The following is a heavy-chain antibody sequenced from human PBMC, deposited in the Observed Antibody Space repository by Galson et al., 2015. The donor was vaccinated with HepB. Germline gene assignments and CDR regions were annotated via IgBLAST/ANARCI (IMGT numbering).Heavy chain of an antibody. CDR1: GYTFTGYH. Sequence: SVKVSCKASGYTFTGYHMHWVRQAPGQGLEWMGWINPNSGGTNYAQKFQGWVTMTRDTSISTAYMELSRLRSDDTAVYYCASGAATRGDAFDIWGQGTMVTVSS. CDR3: ASGAATRGDAFDI. J-gene: IGHJ3*02. CDR2: INPNSGGT. D-gene: IGHD2-15*01. V-gene: IGHV1-2*04.